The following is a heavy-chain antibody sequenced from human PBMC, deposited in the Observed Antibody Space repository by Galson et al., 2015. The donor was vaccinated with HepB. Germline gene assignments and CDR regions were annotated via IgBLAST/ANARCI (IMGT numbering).Heavy chain of an antibody. D-gene: IGHD1-26*01. Sequence: SETLSLTCTVSGGSISSSSYYWGWIRQPPGTGLEWIGSIYYSGSTYYNPSLKSRVTISVDTSKNQFSLKLSSVTAADTAVYYCASYGYSGSYYPDPDTNSNWFDPWGQGTLVTVSS. CDR3: ASYGYSGSYYPDPDTNSNWFDP. J-gene: IGHJ5*02. CDR2: IYYSGST. V-gene: IGHV4-39*01. CDR1: GGSISSSSYY.